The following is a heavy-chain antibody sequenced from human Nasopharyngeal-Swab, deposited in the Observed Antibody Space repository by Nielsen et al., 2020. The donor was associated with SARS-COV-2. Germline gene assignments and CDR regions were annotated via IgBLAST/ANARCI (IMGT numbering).Heavy chain of an antibody. D-gene: IGHD6-19*01. Sequence: GESLKISCAASGFTFSSYGMHWVRQAPGKGLEWVAVISYDGSNKYYADSVKGRFTISRDNSKNTLSLQMNSLRADDTAVYYCAKRSNSSGWYSPFDYWGQGTLVTVSS. J-gene: IGHJ4*02. CDR2: ISYDGSNK. CDR1: GFTFSSYG. CDR3: AKRSNSSGWYSPFDY. V-gene: IGHV3-30*18.